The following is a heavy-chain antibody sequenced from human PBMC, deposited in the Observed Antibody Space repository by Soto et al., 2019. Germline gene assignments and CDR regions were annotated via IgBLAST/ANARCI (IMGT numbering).Heavy chain of an antibody. D-gene: IGHD3-16*01. J-gene: IGHJ6*02. V-gene: IGHV5-51*01. Sequence: GESLKISCKGSGYSFTSYWIGWVRQMPGKGLEWMGIIYPGDSDTRYSPSFQGQVTISADKSISTAYLQWSSLKASDTAMYYCASSRFGSYYYYGMDVWGQGTTVTAP. CDR1: GYSFTSYW. CDR2: IYPGDSDT. CDR3: ASSRFGSYYYYGMDV.